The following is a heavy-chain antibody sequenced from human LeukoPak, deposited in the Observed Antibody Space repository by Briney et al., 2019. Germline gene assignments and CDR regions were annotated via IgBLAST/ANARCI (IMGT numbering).Heavy chain of an antibody. CDR1: GFTFSNFA. J-gene: IGHJ4*02. Sequence: GGSLRLSCAASGFTFSNFAMTWVRQAPGKGPEWVSYISGSSRTIYYADSVKGRFTISRDNAKNSLYLQMNSLRDEDTAVYYCARNEWADYWGQGTLVTVSS. CDR3: ARNEWADY. D-gene: IGHD1-26*01. CDR2: ISGSSRTI. V-gene: IGHV3-48*02.